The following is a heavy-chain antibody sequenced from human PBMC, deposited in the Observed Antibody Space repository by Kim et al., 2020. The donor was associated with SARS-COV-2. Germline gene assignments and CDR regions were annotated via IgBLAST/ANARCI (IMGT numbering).Heavy chain of an antibody. J-gene: IGHJ3*02. CDR3: ARTTSTWAFDI. D-gene: IGHD1-1*01. Sequence: TNYAQKLQGRVTMTTDTSTSTAYMELRSLRSDDTAVYYCARTTSTWAFDIWGQGTMVTVSS. V-gene: IGHV1-18*01. CDR2: T.